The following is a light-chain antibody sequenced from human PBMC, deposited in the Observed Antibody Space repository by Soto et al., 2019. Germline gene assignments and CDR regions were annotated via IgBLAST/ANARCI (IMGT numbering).Light chain of an antibody. CDR1: QSVSSN. CDR2: GAS. CDR3: QQCSEWPKT. V-gene: IGKV3-15*01. Sequence: EIVMTQSPATLSVSPGERATLSCRASQSVSSNLAWYQQKPGQAPRLLIHGASTRATGIPARFSGSGSGTEFTLTISSLQSEDFAVYYCQQCSEWPKTFGQGTKVEIK. J-gene: IGKJ1*01.